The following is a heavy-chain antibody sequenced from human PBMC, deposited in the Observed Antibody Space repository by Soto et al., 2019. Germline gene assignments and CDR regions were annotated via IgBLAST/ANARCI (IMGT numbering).Heavy chain of an antibody. CDR1: GYTFTSYG. CDR2: ISAYNGNT. Sequence: ASVKVSCKASGYTFTSYGISWVRQAPGQGLERMGRISAYNGNTNYTQKLQDRVTMTTDTSTNTTYMELRSLRTDNTAVYFCARDPPFAIAAPRYMDVWGKGTTVTVSS. CDR3: ARDPPFAIAAPRYMDV. D-gene: IGHD6-13*01. J-gene: IGHJ6*03. V-gene: IGHV1-18*01.